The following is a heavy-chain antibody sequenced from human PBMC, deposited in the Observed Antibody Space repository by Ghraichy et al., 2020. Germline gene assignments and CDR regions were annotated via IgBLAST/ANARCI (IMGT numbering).Heavy chain of an antibody. CDR1: GFTFNSYS. J-gene: IGHJ3*02. D-gene: IGHD5-24*01. CDR3: ARDRGDGYRTGDAVDI. Sequence: GESLNISCAASGFTFNSYSMNWVRQAPGKGLEWVSFISSSSRYTYYADSLKGRFTVSRDNAKNSLYLQMNSLRAEDTAVYYCARDRGDGYRTGDAVDIWGQGTMVTVSS. V-gene: IGHV3-21*06. CDR2: ISSSSRYT.